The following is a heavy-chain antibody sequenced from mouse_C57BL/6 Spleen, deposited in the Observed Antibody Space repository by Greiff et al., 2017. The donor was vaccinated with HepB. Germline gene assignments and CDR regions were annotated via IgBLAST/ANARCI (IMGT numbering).Heavy chain of an antibody. CDR2: ISYDGSN. D-gene: IGHD1-1*01. Sequence: EVKLVESGPGLVKPSQSLSLTCSVTGYSITSGYYWNWIRQFPGNKLEWMGYISYDGSNNYNPSLKNRISITRDTSKNQFFLKLNSVTTEDTATYYCARTFYYGSSWYFDVWGTGTTVTVSS. V-gene: IGHV3-6*01. CDR3: ARTFYYGSSWYFDV. J-gene: IGHJ1*03. CDR1: GYSITSGYY.